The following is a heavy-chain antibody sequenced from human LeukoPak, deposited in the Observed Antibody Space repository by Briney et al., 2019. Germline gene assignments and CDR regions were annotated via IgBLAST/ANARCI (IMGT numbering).Heavy chain of an antibody. CDR2: IYYSGST. CDR3: ARARPLGDYVWGSYRYRTFYYFDY. Sequence: SETLSLTCTVSGGSISSYYWSWIRQPPGKGLEWIGYIYYSGSTNYNPSLKSRVTISVDTSKNQFSLKLSSVIAADTAVYYCARARPLGDYVWGSYRYRTFYYFDYWGQGTLVTVSS. D-gene: IGHD3-16*02. V-gene: IGHV4-59*01. J-gene: IGHJ4*02. CDR1: GGSISSYY.